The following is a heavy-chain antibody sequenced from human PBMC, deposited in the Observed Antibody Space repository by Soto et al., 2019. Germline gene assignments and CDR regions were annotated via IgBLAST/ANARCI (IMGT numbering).Heavy chain of an antibody. V-gene: IGHV4-61*01. CDR2: LYYSVST. D-gene: IGHD6-19*01. Sequence: VQLQESGPGLVKPSETLSLTCTVSVGSVSSGSYYWSWIRQPPGKGLEWIGYLYYSVSTNYNPSLKSRVTISVDTSKNQFSLKVSSATAADTAVYYCASYSSGWYDVIYWGQGTLVTVSS. CDR3: ASYSSGWYDVIY. CDR1: VGSVSSGSYY. J-gene: IGHJ4*02.